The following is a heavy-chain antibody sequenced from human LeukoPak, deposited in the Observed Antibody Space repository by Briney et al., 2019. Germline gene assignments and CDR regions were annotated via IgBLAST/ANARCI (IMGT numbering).Heavy chain of an antibody. J-gene: IGHJ4*02. CDR2: INPNSGVT. Sequence: GASVKVSCKASGYTFTSYGISWVRQAPGQGLEWMGWINPNSGVTSYAQKFQGRVTMTRDTSISTAYMDLSRLRSDGTAMYYCARWGGGTPPYFDYWGQGTLVTVSS. CDR1: GYTFTSYG. V-gene: IGHV1-2*02. CDR3: ARWGGGTPPYFDY. D-gene: IGHD2-15*01.